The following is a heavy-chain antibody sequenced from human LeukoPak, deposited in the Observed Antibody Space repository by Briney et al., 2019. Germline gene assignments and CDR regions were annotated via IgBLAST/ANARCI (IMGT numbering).Heavy chain of an antibody. J-gene: IGHJ4*02. CDR1: GFIFSSYS. V-gene: IGHV3-21*06. D-gene: IGHD4-17*01. CDR3: ARSRTTVTKDALDY. CDR2: ISSYSNYV. Sequence: KPGGSLRLSCSASGFIFSSYSMNWVRQAPGKGLEWVSPISSYSNYVYYADSLKGRFTISRDNAKNSLYLQMNSLRAEDTAVYYCARSRTTVTKDALDYWGQGTLVTVSS.